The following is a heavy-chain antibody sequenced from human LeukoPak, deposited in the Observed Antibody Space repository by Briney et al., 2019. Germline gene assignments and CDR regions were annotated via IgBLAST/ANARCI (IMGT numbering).Heavy chain of an antibody. D-gene: IGHD6-25*01. V-gene: IGHV3-53*01. CDR2: IYSGGST. J-gene: IGHJ4*02. CDR3: ARASIAAAGLYYFDY. Sequence: PGGSLRLSCAASGFTVSSNYMSWVRQAPGKGLEWVSVIYSGGSTYYADSVKGRFTISRDNSKNTLYLQMNSLRAEDTAVYYCARASIAAAGLYYFDYWGQGTLVTASS. CDR1: GFTVSSNY.